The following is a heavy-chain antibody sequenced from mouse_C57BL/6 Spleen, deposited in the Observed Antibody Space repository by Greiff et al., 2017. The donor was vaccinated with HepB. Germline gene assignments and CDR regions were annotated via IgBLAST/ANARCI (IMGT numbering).Heavy chain of an antibody. CDR1: GFTFSDYY. J-gene: IGHJ1*03. CDR3: ARETAYYGSSRYWYFDV. D-gene: IGHD1-1*01. V-gene: IGHV5-16*01. Sequence: EVHLVESEGGLVQPGSSMKLSCTASGFTFSDYYMAWVRQVPEKGLEWVANINYDGSSTYYLDSLKSRFIISRDNAKNILYLQMSSLKSEDTATYYCARETAYYGSSRYWYFDVWGTGTTVTVSS. CDR2: INYDGSST.